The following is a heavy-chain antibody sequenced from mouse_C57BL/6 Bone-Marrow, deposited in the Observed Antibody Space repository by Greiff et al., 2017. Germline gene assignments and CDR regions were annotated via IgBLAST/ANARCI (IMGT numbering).Heavy chain of an antibody. V-gene: IGHV1-64*01. CDR2: IHPNSGST. J-gene: IGHJ4*01. CDR1: GYTFTSYW. D-gene: IGHD2-5*01. Sequence: QVQLQQPGAELVKPGASVKLSCKASGYTFTSYWMHWVKQRPGQGLEWIGMIHPNSGSTNYNEKFKSKATLTVDKSSSTAYMQLSSLTSEDSAVYYCARPADTNFPYYVIYYWGQGTSVTVSS. CDR3: ARPADTNFPYYVIYY.